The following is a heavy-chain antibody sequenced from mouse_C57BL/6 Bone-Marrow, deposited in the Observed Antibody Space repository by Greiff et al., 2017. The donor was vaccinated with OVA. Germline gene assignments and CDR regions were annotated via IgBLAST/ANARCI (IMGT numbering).Heavy chain of an antibody. CDR3: ARSSNYPDY. CDR1: GYTFTGYW. V-gene: IGHV1-9*01. CDR2: ILPGSGST. Sequence: QVQLQQSGAELMKPGASVKLSCKATGYTFTGYWIEWVKQRPGHGLEWIVEILPGSGSTNYNDNFKGKATFTADTSSNTAYMQLSSLTTEDSAIYYCARSSNYPDYWGQGTTLTVSS. D-gene: IGHD5-1*01. J-gene: IGHJ2*01.